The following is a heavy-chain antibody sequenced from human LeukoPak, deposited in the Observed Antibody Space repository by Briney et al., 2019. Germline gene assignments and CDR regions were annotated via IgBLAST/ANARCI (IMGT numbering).Heavy chain of an antibody. D-gene: IGHD6-13*01. CDR3: AKDPVHSGPLAAAPRDP. J-gene: IGHJ5*02. V-gene: IGHV3-23*01. CDR2: ISGSGGST. Sequence: GGSLRLSCAASGFTFSSYAMSWVRQAPGKGLEWVSAISGSGGSTYYADSVKGRFTISRDNSKNTLYLQMNSLRAEDTAVYYYAKDPVHSGPLAAAPRDPWGQGTLVTVSS. CDR1: GFTFSSYA.